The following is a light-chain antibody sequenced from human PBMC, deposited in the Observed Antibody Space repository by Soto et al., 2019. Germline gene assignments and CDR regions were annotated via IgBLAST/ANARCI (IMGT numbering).Light chain of an antibody. CDR3: QQLNNYPST. V-gene: IGKV3-15*01. J-gene: IGKJ4*01. Sequence: EIVMTQSPATLSVSPGEGATLSCRASQSVRSDLAWYQHKPGLAPRLLIYGVSTRATGIPVRFSGSGSGTDFTLTINSLQPEDFATYFCQQLNNYPSTFGGGTKVDI. CDR2: GVS. CDR1: QSVRSD.